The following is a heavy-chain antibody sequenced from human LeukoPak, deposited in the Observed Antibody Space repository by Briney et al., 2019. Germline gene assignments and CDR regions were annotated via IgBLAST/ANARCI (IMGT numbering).Heavy chain of an antibody. CDR3: ARRPSGANWFDP. CDR1: GDSISSYY. J-gene: IGHJ5*02. CDR2: ILNSGRT. D-gene: IGHD4-17*01. V-gene: IGHV4-59*01. Sequence: SETLSLTCTVSGDSISSYYWNWIRQPPGKGLEWIGSILNSGRTNYNPSLRSRVTISVDTSKNEFSLRVKSVTAADTAVYYCARRPSGANWFDPWGQGTLVTVSS.